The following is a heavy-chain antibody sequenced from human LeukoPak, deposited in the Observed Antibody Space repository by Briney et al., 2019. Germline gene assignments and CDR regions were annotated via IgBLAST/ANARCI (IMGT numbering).Heavy chain of an antibody. J-gene: IGHJ4*02. CDR1: GFTFSSYA. CDR3: AKDRSIGDFWSGPLDY. CDR2: ISGSGGST. V-gene: IGHV3-23*01. Sequence: PGGSLRLSCAASGFTFSSYAMTWVRQAPGKGLEWVSAISGSGGSTYYADSVKGRFTISRDNSKNTLYLQMNSLRAEDTAVYYCAKDRSIGDFWSGPLDYWGQGTLVTVSS. D-gene: IGHD3-3*01.